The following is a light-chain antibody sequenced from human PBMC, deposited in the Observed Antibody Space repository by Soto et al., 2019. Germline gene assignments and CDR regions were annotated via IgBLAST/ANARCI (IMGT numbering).Light chain of an antibody. CDR3: QQYGSSLTWT. CDR1: QSVSSNH. J-gene: IGKJ1*01. CDR2: GAS. V-gene: IGKV3-20*01. Sequence: EIVLTQSPGTLSLSPGERVTLSCRASQSVSSNHLAWYQQKPGQAPRLLIYGASSRATGIPDRFSGSGSGTDFTLTISRLEPEDFAVYYCQQYGSSLTWTFGQGTKVDIK.